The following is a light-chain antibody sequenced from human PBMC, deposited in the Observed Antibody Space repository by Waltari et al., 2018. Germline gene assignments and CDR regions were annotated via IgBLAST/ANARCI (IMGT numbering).Light chain of an antibody. CDR1: SANIGSDT. V-gene: IGLV1-44*01. Sequence: QSVVTQPPSVSGTPGQRVTISCSGSSANIGSDTVKWYQQLQGAAPKLLIYSTNQRPSGVPERFSGSKSGTSASLAISGLQSEDEADYYCAAWDDSLIGVVFGGGTKLTVL. CDR2: STN. CDR3: AAWDDSLIGVV. J-gene: IGLJ3*02.